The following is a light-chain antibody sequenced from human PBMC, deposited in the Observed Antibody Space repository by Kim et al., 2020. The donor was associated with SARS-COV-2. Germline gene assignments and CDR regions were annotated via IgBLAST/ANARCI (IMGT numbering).Light chain of an antibody. CDR1: QSVSSSY. CDR2: ATS. CDR3: QQYGSSPLT. J-gene: IGKJ4*01. V-gene: IGKV3-20*01. Sequence: EIELTQSPRTLSLSPGERATLSCRASQSVSSSYLAWYQQKAGQAPRLLIYATSRRATDIPDRFSGSGSGTDFTLTISRLEPEDFALYYCQQYGSSPLTFGGGTKVDIK.